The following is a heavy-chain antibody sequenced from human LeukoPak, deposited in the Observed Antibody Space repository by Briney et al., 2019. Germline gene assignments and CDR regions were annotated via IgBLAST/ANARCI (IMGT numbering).Heavy chain of an antibody. J-gene: IGHJ3*01. CDR1: GFSFSSYS. CDR3: ARPVREQWLYDAFDV. Sequence: GGSLRLSCAASGFSFSSYSLHWVRQTPGQGLEWMTLISSDGSVKYYADSVKGRFTISRDNSKNILYLQMDGLRAEDTALYYCARPVREQWLYDAFDVCGQGTMVTVSS. V-gene: IGHV3-30*04. D-gene: IGHD3-10*02. CDR2: ISSDGSVK.